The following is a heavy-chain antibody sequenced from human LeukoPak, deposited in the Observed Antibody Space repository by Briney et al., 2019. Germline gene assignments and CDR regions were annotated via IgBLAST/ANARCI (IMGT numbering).Heavy chain of an antibody. J-gene: IGHJ4*02. Sequence: GGSLRLSCAAVALTLICYAVGGVRQAPGKGLEWVSAISGSGGSTYYADSVKGRFTISRDNSKNTLYLQMNSLRAEDTAVYYSAIRVITIIVVVTEYYFDYWGQGTLVTVSS. CDR2: ISGSGGST. V-gene: IGHV3-23*01. D-gene: IGHD3-22*01. CDR1: ALTLICYA. CDR3: AIRVITIIVVVTEYYFDY.